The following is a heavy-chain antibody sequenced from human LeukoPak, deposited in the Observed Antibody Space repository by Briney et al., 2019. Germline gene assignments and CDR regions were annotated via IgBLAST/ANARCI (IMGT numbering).Heavy chain of an antibody. J-gene: IGHJ6*03. CDR1: GYTFTSYD. V-gene: IGHV1-8*03. CDR3: ARLGYSYGYYYYYYMDV. CDR2: MNPNSGNT. D-gene: IGHD5-18*01. Sequence: ASVKVSCKASGYTFTSYDINWVRQATGQGLEWMGWMNPNSGNTGYAQKFQGRVTITRNTSIRTAYMELSSLRSEDTAVYYCARLGYSYGYYYYYYMDVWGKGTTVTVSS.